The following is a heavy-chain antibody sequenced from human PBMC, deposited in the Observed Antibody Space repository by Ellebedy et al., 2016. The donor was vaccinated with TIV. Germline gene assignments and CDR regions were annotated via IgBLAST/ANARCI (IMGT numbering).Heavy chain of an antibody. D-gene: IGHD1-26*01. V-gene: IGHV3-30-3*01. Sequence: GESLKISCAASGFTFSSYAMHWVRQAPGKGLEWVAVISYDGSNKYYADSVKGRFTLSRDNSKNTLYLQMNSLRAEDTAVYYCARDWAGSPPYYGMDVWGQGTTVTVSS. CDR1: GFTFSSYA. J-gene: IGHJ6*02. CDR2: ISYDGSNK. CDR3: ARDWAGSPPYYGMDV.